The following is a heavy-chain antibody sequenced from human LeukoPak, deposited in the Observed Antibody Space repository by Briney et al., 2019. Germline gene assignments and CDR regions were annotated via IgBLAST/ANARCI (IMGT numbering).Heavy chain of an antibody. D-gene: IGHD3-9*01. V-gene: IGHV3-48*01. Sequence: PGGSLRLSCAASGFTFSSSSMNWVRQAPGKGLEWVSYISSTSTTLYYADPVRGRFTISRDNAKNSLYLQMNSLRAEDTAVYYCARLEEDYDILTGYYPRPDYGMDVWGQGTTVTVSS. CDR3: ARLEEDYDILTGYYPRPDYGMDV. CDR1: GFTFSSSS. J-gene: IGHJ6*02. CDR2: ISSTSTTL.